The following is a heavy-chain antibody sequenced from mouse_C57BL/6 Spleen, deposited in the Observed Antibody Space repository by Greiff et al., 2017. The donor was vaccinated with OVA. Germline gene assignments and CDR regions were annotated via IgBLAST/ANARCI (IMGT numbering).Heavy chain of an antibody. Sequence: VQLQQSGPELVKPGASVKISCKASGYTFTDYYMNWVKQSHGKSLEWIGDINPNNGGTSYNQKVKGKATLTVDKSSSTAYMELRSLTSEDSAVYYCARAYYYGSSYFAYWGQGTLVTVSA. J-gene: IGHJ3*01. D-gene: IGHD1-1*01. CDR2: INPNNGGT. V-gene: IGHV1-26*01. CDR3: ARAYYYGSSYFAY. CDR1: GYTFTDYY.